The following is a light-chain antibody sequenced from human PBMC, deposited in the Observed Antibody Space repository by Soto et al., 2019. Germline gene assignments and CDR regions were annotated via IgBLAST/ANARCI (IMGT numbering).Light chain of an antibody. CDR1: SSNIGGNS. CDR2: DDN. CDR3: GSWDSSLTDYV. V-gene: IGLV1-51*01. J-gene: IGLJ1*01. Sequence: QAVLRQPPSVSAAPGQMVTISCSGSSSNIGGNSVSWYQQLPGTAPKLLIYDDNKRPSGIPDRFSGSKSGTSATLGITGFQTGDEADYYCGSWDSSLTDYVFGTGTKVTVL.